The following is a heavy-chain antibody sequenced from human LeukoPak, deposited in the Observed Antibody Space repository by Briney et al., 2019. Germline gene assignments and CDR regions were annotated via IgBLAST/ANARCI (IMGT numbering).Heavy chain of an antibody. V-gene: IGHV3-48*04. CDR1: GFTFSSYS. D-gene: IGHD3-10*01. CDR3: ARDRGPPITMGYYYGMDV. CDR2: ISSSSSTI. Sequence: GGSLRLSCAASGFTFSSYSMNWVRQAPGKGLEWVSYISSSSSTIYYADSVKGRFTISRDNAKNSLYLQMNSLRAEDTAVYYCARDRGPPITMGYYYGMDVWGQGTTVTVSS. J-gene: IGHJ6*02.